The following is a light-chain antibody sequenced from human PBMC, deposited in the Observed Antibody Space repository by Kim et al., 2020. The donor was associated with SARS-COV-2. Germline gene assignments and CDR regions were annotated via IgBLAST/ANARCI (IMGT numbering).Light chain of an antibody. Sequence: DIVMTQSPDSLAVSLGERATINCKSSQSVLYSSNNKNYLAWYQQKPGQPPKLLINWASTRESGVPDRISGSGSGTDFTLTISSLQAEDVAVYYCQHYYSTPPSFGPGTKVDVK. CDR3: QHYYSTPPS. V-gene: IGKV4-1*01. CDR1: QSVLYSSNNKNY. CDR2: WAS. J-gene: IGKJ3*01.